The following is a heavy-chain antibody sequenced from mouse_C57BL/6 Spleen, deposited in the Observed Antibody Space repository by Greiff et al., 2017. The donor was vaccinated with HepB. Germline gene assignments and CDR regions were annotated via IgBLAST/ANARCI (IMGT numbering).Heavy chain of an antibody. CDR2: IRLKSDNYAT. J-gene: IGHJ2*01. D-gene: IGHD2-4*01. CDR1: GFTFSNYW. V-gene: IGHV6-3*01. Sequence: EVKLVESGGGLVQPGGSMKLSCVASGFTFSNYWMNWVRQSPEKGLEWVAQIRLKSDNYATHYAESVKGRFTISRDDSKSSVYLQMNNLRAEDTGIYYCTDDYDDYFDYWGQGTTLTVSS. CDR3: TDDYDDYFDY.